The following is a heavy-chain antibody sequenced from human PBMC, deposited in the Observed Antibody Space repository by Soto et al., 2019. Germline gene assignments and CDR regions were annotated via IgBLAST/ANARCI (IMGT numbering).Heavy chain of an antibody. D-gene: IGHD5-12*01. V-gene: IGHV1-69*06. Sequence: SVKVSCKASGVTFSSYAISWVRQAPGQGLEWMGGIIPIFGTANYAQKFQGRVTITADKSTSTAYMELSSLRSEDTAVYYCARGYRAAATSYYYGMDVWGQGTTVTVSS. CDR2: IIPIFGTA. CDR3: ARGYRAAATSYYYGMDV. J-gene: IGHJ6*02. CDR1: GVTFSSYA.